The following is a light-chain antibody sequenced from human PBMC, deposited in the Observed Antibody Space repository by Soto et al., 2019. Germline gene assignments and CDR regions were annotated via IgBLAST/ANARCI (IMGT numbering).Light chain of an antibody. J-gene: IGKJ3*01. CDR2: GAS. CDR3: QQYNNWPPFT. V-gene: IGKV3-15*01. CDR1: QSVSSN. Sequence: EIVMTQSPATLSVSPGESATLSCRASQSVSSNLAWYQQKPGQAPRLLIYGASTRATGIPARFSGSGSWTEFTLSFCFLLSEDFAVYYCQQYNNWPPFTFGPGTKVDIK.